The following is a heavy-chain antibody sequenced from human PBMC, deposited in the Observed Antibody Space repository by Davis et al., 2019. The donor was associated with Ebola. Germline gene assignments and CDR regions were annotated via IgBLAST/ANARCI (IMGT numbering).Heavy chain of an antibody. J-gene: IGHJ4*02. CDR3: ASCGEYIFGPAVH. Sequence: MPSETLSLTCTVSGYSISSGYYWGWIRQPPGKGLEWIGEINHSGSTNYNPSLKSRVTISVDTSKNQFSLKLTSVTAADTAVYFCASCGEYIFGPAVHWGQGALVTVSS. V-gene: IGHV4-38-2*02. D-gene: IGHD3-3*02. CDR2: INHSGST. CDR1: GYSISSGYY.